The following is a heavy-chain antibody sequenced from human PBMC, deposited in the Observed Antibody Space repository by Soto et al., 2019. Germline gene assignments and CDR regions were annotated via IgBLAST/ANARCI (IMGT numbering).Heavy chain of an antibody. J-gene: IGHJ4*03. CDR2: IYDSGTT. D-gene: IGHD3-3*01. CDR3: ARSPKYYTPGSSPSDY. CDR1: SYVIESGHY. V-gene: IGHV4-38-2*01. Sequence: PSETPSLSCAVSSYVIESGHYWGWVRQPPGKGLEWVGSIYDSGTTYYNPSLRSRVTISADTSKNQFSLSLTSVTAADTAVYYCARSPKYYTPGSSPSDYWGPGTMVTVSS.